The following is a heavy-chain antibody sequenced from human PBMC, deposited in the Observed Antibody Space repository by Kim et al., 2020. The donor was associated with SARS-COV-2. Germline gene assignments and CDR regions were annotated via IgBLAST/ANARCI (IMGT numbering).Heavy chain of an antibody. CDR2: IYHSGST. V-gene: IGHV4-38-2*02. D-gene: IGHD3-16*02. Sequence: SETLSLTCTVSGYSISSGYYWGWIRQPPGKGLEWIGSIYHSGSTYYNPSLKSRVTISVDTSKNQFSLKLSSVTAADTAVYYCARDPVWGSYRYGDGMDVWGQGTTVTVSS. J-gene: IGHJ6*02. CDR1: GYSISSGYY. CDR3: ARDPVWGSYRYGDGMDV.